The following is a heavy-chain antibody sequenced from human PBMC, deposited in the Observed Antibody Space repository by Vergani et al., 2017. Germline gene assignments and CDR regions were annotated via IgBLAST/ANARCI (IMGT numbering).Heavy chain of an antibody. J-gene: IGHJ4*02. CDR1: LFPFPPSS. V-gene: IGHV3-7*05. CDR2: IKQDGSEK. D-gene: IGHD3-10*01. Sequence: EVPLVESGGGLVQPGGSLPLSCPASLFPFPPSSIPWVRQAPPKGLQWVSNIKQDGSEKYYVDSVKGRFTISRDNAKNSLYLQMNSLRAEDTAVYYCARALWPYGFDYWGQGTLVTVSS. CDR3: ARALWPYGFDY.